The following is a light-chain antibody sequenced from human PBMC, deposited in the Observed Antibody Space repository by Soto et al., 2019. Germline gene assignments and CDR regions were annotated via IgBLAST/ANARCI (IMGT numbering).Light chain of an antibody. CDR2: EVS. CDR3: SSYTSSSTYV. CDR1: SSDVGGYNY. Sequence: QSALTQPASVSGSPGQSITISCTGTSSDVGGYNYVSWCQQHPGKAPKLMIYEVSNRPSGVSNRFSGSKSGNTASLTISGLQAEDEADYYCSSYTSSSTYVFGTGTNLTVL. J-gene: IGLJ1*01. V-gene: IGLV2-14*01.